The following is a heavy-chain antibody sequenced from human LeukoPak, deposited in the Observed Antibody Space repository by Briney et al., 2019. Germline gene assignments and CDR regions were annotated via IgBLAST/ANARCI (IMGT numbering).Heavy chain of an antibody. CDR2: NDPNSGGT. D-gene: IGHD3-16*02. Sequence: ASVKVSCKASGYTFTVNHVHWVRQAHGQGLEWMGWNDPNSGGTKYAQKFQDRVAMTSDTSISTAYMELSGLRSDDTAVYFCASEADIVSFDLWGRGTRVTVSS. CDR1: GYTFTVNH. V-gene: IGHV1-2*02. J-gene: IGHJ2*01. CDR3: ASEADIVSFDL.